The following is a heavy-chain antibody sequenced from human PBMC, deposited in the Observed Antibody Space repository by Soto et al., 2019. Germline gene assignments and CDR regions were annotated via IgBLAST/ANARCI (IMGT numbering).Heavy chain of an antibody. Sequence: QVQLVQSGAEVRKPGSSVKVSCKASGGTFSRHAISWVRQAPGKGLEWLGGIIPIFGTANHAQKFQGSVTIIADESTSTVYMELSSLRSEDTAMYYCARGWGYDSNDYYYAYWGQGTLVIVSS. D-gene: IGHD3-22*01. CDR1: GGTFSRHA. V-gene: IGHV1-69*01. CDR3: ARGWGYDSNDYYYAY. J-gene: IGHJ4*02. CDR2: IIPIFGTA.